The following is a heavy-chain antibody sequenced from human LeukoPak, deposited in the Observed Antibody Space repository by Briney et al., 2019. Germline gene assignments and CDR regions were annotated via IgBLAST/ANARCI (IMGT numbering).Heavy chain of an antibody. Sequence: GGSLRLSCAASGFTFSSYAMHWVRQAPGKGLEWVAFIRYDGSNKYYADSVKGRFTISRDNSKNTLYLQMNSLRAEDTAVYYCAKDLHDYGDYGKYNWFDPWGQGTLVTVSS. V-gene: IGHV3-30*02. CDR3: AKDLHDYGDYGKYNWFDP. CDR2: IRYDGSNK. CDR1: GFTFSSYA. J-gene: IGHJ5*02. D-gene: IGHD4-17*01.